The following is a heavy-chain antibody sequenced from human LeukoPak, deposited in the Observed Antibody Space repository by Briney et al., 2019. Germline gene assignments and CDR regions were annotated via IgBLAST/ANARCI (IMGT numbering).Heavy chain of an antibody. CDR3: ARKGRGVNWFDP. D-gene: IGHD3-10*01. V-gene: IGHV4-34*01. J-gene: IGHJ5*02. CDR1: GGSFSGYY. CDR2: INHSGST. Sequence: SETLSLTRAVYGGSFSGYYWSWIRQPPGKGLEWIGEINHSGSTNYNPSLKSRVTISVDTSKNQFSLKLSSVTAADTAVYYCARKGRGVNWFDPWGQGTLVTVSS.